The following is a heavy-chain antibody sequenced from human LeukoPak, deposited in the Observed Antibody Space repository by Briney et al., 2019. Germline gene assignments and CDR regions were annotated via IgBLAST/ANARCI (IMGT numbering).Heavy chain of an antibody. D-gene: IGHD3-3*01. J-gene: IGHJ5*02. Sequence: ASVKVSCKASGVTFINYYVNWVRQAPGQGLEWMGIIKFSGGTTTYAQKFQGKITMTTDTSTSTVYMELSSLTSEDTAVYYCARAGEFWSGTRFDPWGQGTLITVSS. CDR2: IKFSGGTT. V-gene: IGHV1-46*01. CDR3: ARAGEFWSGTRFDP. CDR1: GVTFINYY.